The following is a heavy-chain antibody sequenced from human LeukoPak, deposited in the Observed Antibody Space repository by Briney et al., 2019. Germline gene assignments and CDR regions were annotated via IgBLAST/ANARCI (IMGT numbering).Heavy chain of an antibody. J-gene: IGHJ6*03. Sequence: SETLSLTFTVSGYSISSGYYWGWIRQPPGKGLEWIGEINHSGSTNYNPSLKSRVTISVDTSKNQFSLKLSSVTAADTAVYYCARGRHSSSWLYYYYYMDVWGKGTTVTVSS. V-gene: IGHV4-38-2*02. CDR2: INHSGST. CDR1: GYSISSGYY. CDR3: ARGRHSSSWLYYYYYMDV. D-gene: IGHD6-13*01.